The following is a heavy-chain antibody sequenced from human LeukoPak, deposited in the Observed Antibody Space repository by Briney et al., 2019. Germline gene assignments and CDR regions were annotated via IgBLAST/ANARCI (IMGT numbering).Heavy chain of an antibody. CDR2: IFDSEST. D-gene: IGHD6-6*01. Sequence: SETLSLTCTVSGGSISTYYWSWIRQPPGKGLEWIGYIFDSESTNYNPSLKSRVTISVDTSKNQFSLKVSSVTAADTAAYYCARHNKDYSSSSPPAYFDYWGQGTLVTVSS. J-gene: IGHJ4*02. CDR1: GGSISTYY. V-gene: IGHV4-59*08. CDR3: ARHNKDYSSSSPPAYFDY.